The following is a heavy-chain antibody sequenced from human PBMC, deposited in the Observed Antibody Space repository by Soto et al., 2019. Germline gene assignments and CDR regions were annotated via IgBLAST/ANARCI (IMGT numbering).Heavy chain of an antibody. D-gene: IGHD5-12*01. V-gene: IGHV4-31*03. Sequence: SETLSLTCTVSGGSISSGGYYWSWIRQHPGKGLEWIGYIYYSGSTYYNPSLKSRVTISVDTSKNQFSLKLSSVTAADTAVYYCARAMEYSDPSDWFDPWGQGNLVTVSS. CDR1: GGSISSGGYY. CDR3: ARAMEYSDPSDWFDP. J-gene: IGHJ5*02. CDR2: IYYSGST.